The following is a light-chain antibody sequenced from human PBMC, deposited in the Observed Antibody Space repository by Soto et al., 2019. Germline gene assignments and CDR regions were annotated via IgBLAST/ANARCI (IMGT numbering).Light chain of an antibody. CDR2: YDN. V-gene: IGLV3-21*04. CDR3: QVWDSKSDHVV. CDR1: NIGSKS. J-gene: IGLJ2*01. Sequence: YELTQPPSVSVAPGKTARITCGGNNIGSKSVHWYQQKPGQAPVLVIYYDNDRPSGIPERFSGSKSGNTATLTISRVEAGDEADYYCQVWDSKSDHVVFGGGTKLTVL.